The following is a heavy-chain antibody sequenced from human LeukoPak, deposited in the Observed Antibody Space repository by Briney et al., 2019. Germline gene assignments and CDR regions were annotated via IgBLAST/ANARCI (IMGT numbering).Heavy chain of an antibody. J-gene: IGHJ6*02. CDR2: ISSSGSTI. CDR1: GFTFSDYY. D-gene: IGHD3-9*01. V-gene: IGHV3-11*01. CDR3: ARADVALTYYYYGTDV. Sequence: GGSLRLSCAASGFTFSDYYMSWIRQAPGKGLEWVSYISSSGSTIYYADSVKGRFTISRDNAKNSLYLQMNSLRAEDTAVYYCARADVALTYYYYGTDVWGQGTTVTVSS.